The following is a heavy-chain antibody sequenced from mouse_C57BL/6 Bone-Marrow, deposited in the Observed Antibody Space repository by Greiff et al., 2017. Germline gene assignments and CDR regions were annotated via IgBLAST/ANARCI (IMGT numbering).Heavy chain of an antibody. Sequence: QVQLQQPGAELVKPGASVKLSCKASGYTFTSYWMHWVKQRPGQGLEWIGMIHPNSGSTNYNEKFKSKATLTVDKSSSTASMQLSSLTSEDSAVYDCARGAYWYFDVWGTGTTVTVSS. CDR1: GYTFTSYW. CDR3: ARGAYWYFDV. CDR2: IHPNSGST. V-gene: IGHV1-64*01. J-gene: IGHJ1*03.